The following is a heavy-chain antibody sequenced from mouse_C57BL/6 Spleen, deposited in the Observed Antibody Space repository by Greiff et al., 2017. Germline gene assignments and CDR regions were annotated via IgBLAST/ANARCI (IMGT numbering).Heavy chain of an antibody. Sequence: VQLQQSGAELAKPGASVKLSCKASGYTFTSYWMHWVKQRPGQGLEWIGYINPSSGYTKYNQKFKDKATLTADKYSSTAYMQLSSLTYEDSAVYYGSSYCNYAMDDWGQGTSVTVSS. J-gene: IGHJ4*01. V-gene: IGHV1-7*01. CDR2: INPSSGYT. CDR1: GYTFTSYW. D-gene: IGHD1-1*01. CDR3: SSYCNYAMDD.